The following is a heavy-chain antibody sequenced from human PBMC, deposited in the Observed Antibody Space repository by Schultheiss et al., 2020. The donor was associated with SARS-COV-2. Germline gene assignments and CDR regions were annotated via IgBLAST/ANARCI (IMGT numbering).Heavy chain of an antibody. CDR1: GFTFDDYT. J-gene: IGHJ6*02. Sequence: GGSLRLSCAASGFTFDDYTMHWVRQAPGKGLEWVSAISGSGGSTYYADSVKGRFTISRDNSKNTLYLQMNSLRAEDTAVYYCAKIRGCSGGSCYSYYYYAMDVWGQGTTVTVSS. CDR2: ISGSGGST. CDR3: AKIRGCSGGSCYSYYYYAMDV. D-gene: IGHD2-15*01. V-gene: IGHV3-23*01.